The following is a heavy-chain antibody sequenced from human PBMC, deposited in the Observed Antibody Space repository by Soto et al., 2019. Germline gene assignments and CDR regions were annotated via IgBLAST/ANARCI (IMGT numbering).Heavy chain of an antibody. CDR1: GGTFSSYA. V-gene: IGHV1-69*06. CDR2: IIHIFGTA. J-gene: IGHJ6*02. CDR3: ARTHIVVVPACIHGGYYYYAMDV. Sequence: QVQLVQSGAEVKKPWSSVNVSCKASGGTFSSYAISWVRQAPGQGLEWMGEIIHIFGTANYVQKFQGRVKINADKSTSTAHMEMSSLRSYDTAVYYCARTHIVVVPACIHGGYYYYAMDVWGQGTTVTVSS. D-gene: IGHD2-2*01.